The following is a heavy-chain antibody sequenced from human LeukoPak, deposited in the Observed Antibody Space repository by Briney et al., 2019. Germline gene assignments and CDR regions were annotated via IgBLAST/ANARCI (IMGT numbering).Heavy chain of an antibody. Sequence: ASVKVSCKASGYTFTTYSLAWVRQAPGQSLEWMGWISVNNGGTNYAQSFQDRVTLTRDTSTNTACLELRSLGSDDTAIIYCATATQPRGYFLHWGQGTLVTVSS. CDR1: GYTFTTYS. CDR2: ISVNNGGT. CDR3: ATATQPRGYFLH. J-gene: IGHJ1*01. V-gene: IGHV1-18*01. D-gene: IGHD2-2*01.